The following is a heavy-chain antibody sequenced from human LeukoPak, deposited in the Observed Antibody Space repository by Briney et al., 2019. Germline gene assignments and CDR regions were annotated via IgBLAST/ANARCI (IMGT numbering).Heavy chain of an antibody. CDR3: AKAVYGDYAGAFDI. D-gene: IGHD4-17*01. CDR2: ISGSGAGK. J-gene: IGHJ3*02. Sequence: GGSLRLSCAASGFTFSTYAMTWVRQAPGKGLEWVSSISGSGAGKFYAAPVKGRFTTSRDNSKNTLFVQMNNLRAEDTAVYYCAKAVYGDYAGAFDIWGQGTMVIVSS. V-gene: IGHV3-23*01. CDR1: GFTFSTYA.